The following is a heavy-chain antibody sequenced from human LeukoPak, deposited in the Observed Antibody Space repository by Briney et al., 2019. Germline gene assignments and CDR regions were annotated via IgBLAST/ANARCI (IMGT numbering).Heavy chain of an antibody. Sequence: VASLYVSRKASRFTFTGVYMHWGRRAPGQGVEWMGWINPNSGGTNYAQKFQGRVTMTSDTSINPTYMELSRLRSDDTAVYYCAREFNDNWFDPWGQGTLVTVSS. V-gene: IGHV1-2*02. J-gene: IGHJ5*02. D-gene: IGHD2-8*01. CDR2: INPNSGGT. CDR3: AREFNDNWFDP. CDR1: RFTFTGVY.